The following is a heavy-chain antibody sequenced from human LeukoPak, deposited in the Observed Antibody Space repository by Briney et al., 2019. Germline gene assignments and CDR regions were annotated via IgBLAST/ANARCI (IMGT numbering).Heavy chain of an antibody. CDR1: GFTFSSYW. D-gene: IGHD3-10*01. CDR3: AKVPYYGSGSYYDY. V-gene: IGHV3-7*01. CDR2: IKQDGSEK. J-gene: IGHJ4*02. Sequence: GGSLRLSCAASGFTFSSYWMSWVRQAPGKGLEWVANIKQDGSEKYYADSVKGRFTISRDNSKNTLYLQMNSLRAEDTAVYYCAKVPYYGSGSYYDYWGQGTLVTVSS.